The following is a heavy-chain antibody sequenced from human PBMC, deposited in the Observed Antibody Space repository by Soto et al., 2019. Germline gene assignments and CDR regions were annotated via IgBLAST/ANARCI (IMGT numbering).Heavy chain of an antibody. J-gene: IGHJ4*02. CDR3: AKGARDCGGDCYSSYFDF. D-gene: IGHD2-21*02. Sequence: GGSLRLSCTASRFTFIGYAMSWVRQAPGKGLKWVSGITGNGVSTLYADSVKGRFTISRDNSKNALYMQMNSLRAEDTAVYFCAKGARDCGGDCYSSYFDFWGQGALVTVSS. CDR2: ITGNGVST. V-gene: IGHV3-23*01. CDR1: RFTFIGYA.